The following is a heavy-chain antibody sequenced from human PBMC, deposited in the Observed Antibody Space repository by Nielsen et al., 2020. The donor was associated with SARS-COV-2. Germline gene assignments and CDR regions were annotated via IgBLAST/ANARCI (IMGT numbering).Heavy chain of an antibody. D-gene: IGHD2-2*02. J-gene: IGHJ3*02. CDR2: INPSGNNT. CDR1: GYTFTSYY. V-gene: IGHV1-46*01. Sequence: ASVKVSCKASGYTFTSYYMHWVRQAPGQGLEWMAIINPSGNNTHSAQKFQGRVTVTRDTSTSTVYMELSSLRSEDSAVYFCARAYCDSTTCYRHAFDIWGQGTLVTVSS. CDR3: ARAYCDSTTCYRHAFDI.